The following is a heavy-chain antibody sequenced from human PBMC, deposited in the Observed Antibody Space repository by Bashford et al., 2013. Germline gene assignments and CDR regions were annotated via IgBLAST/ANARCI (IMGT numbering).Heavy chain of an antibody. J-gene: IGHJ2*01. D-gene: IGHD2-21*02. V-gene: IGHV1-8*02. CDR3: AKDYCAGDCASFFDL. CDR2: INLNSGTT. Sequence: ASVKVSCKASGYTFSDYGVSWMRQAPGQGLEWMGWINLNSGTTGYAQKFQGRVTVTRDTSISTAYMDLSRLRSDDTAVYYCAKDYCAGDCASFFDLWGRGTLVTVSS. CDR1: GYTFSDYG.